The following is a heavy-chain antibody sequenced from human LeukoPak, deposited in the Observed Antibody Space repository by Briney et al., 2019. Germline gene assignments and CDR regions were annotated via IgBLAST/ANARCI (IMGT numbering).Heavy chain of an antibody. CDR2: ISYDGNNK. J-gene: IGHJ4*02. D-gene: IGHD2-21*02. CDR3: AKGLFERAYCGGDCFSPFDY. Sequence: QPGRSLSLSCAASGFTFSVYGMHWVRQAPGEGLEWVAGISYDGNNKYYGDSVKGRFTISRDNSKNTLFLQMNSLRAEDSALYYCAKGLFERAYCGGDCFSPFDYWGQGTLVTVSS. CDR1: GFTFSVYG. V-gene: IGHV3-30*18.